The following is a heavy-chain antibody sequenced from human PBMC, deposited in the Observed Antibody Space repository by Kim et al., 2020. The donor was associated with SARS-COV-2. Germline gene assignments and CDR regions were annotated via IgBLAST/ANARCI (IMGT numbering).Heavy chain of an antibody. CDR2: IRSKANGFAT. CDR1: GFTFSDSA. V-gene: IGHV3-73*01. CDR3: ARVPGTPLAFWDAFDL. Sequence: GGSLRLSCAASGFTFSDSAMHWVRQASGKGLEWVGRIRSKANGFATAYAASVKGRFTISRDDSKNTAYLQMNSLKTEDAAVYYGARVPGTPLAFWDAFDLWGQGTMVTVSS. J-gene: IGHJ3*01. D-gene: IGHD1-1*01.